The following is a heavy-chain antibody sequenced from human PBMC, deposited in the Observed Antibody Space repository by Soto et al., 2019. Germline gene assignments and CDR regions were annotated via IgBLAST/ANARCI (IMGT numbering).Heavy chain of an antibody. Sequence: PGGSLRLSCAASGFTFSSYAMHWVRQAPGKGLEWVAVISYDGSNKYYADSVKGRFTISRDNSKNTLYLQMNSLRAEDTAVYYCARDRAEMATLSKATVRYYYYGMDVWGQGTKVTVSS. CDR2: ISYDGSNK. J-gene: IGHJ6*02. D-gene: IGHD4-17*01. CDR1: GFTFSSYA. V-gene: IGHV3-30-3*01. CDR3: ARDRAEMATLSKATVRYYYYGMDV.